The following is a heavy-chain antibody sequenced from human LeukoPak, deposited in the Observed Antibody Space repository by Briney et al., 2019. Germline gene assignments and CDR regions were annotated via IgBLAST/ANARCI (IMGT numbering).Heavy chain of an antibody. CDR3: ARERNYYGSGSYDY. V-gene: IGHV3-7*01. D-gene: IGHD3-10*01. CDR1: GFTFSSYW. Sequence: GGSLRLSRAASGFTFSSYWMSWVRQAPGKGLEWVANIKQDGSEKYYVDSVKGRFTISRDNAKNSLYLQMNSLRAEDTAVYYCARERNYYGSGSYDYWGQGTLVTVSS. CDR2: IKQDGSEK. J-gene: IGHJ4*02.